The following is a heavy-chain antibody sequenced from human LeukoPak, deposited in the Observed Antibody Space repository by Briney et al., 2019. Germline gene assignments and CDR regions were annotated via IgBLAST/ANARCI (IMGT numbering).Heavy chain of an antibody. D-gene: IGHD5-18*01. CDR1: GYTFTSYY. Sequence: ASVKVSCKASGYTFTSYYMHWVRQAPGQGLEWMGIINPSGGSTSYAQKFQGRVTMTRDTSTSTVYMELSSPRSEDTAVYYCARDTSDTAMVTIGFDPWGQGTLVTVSS. J-gene: IGHJ5*02. CDR2: INPSGGST. CDR3: ARDTSDTAMVTIGFDP. V-gene: IGHV1-46*01.